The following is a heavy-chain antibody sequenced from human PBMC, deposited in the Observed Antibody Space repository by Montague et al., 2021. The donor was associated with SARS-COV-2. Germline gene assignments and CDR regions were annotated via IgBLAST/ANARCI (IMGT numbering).Heavy chain of an antibody. CDR3: ARHYSATLPAVY. D-gene: IGHD2-15*01. Sequence: SETLSLTCTVSGGSISSFYWSWFRQPPEKGLEWIGYISDSGSTNYNPSLTSRVTMSVDTSKNQFSLTVNSVTAADTAVYYCARHYSATLPAVYWGQGTLVTVSS. CDR1: GGSISSFY. V-gene: IGHV4-59*08. CDR2: ISDSGST. J-gene: IGHJ4*02.